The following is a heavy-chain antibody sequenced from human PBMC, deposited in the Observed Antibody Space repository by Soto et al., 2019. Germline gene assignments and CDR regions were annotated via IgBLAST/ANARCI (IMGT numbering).Heavy chain of an antibody. CDR1: VYSFTSYW. V-gene: IGHV5-51*01. Sequence: XXSLKISCKGSVYSFTSYWIGWVRQMPRKGLEWMGIIXPGDYXTRYSQYFQGXXTISADKXXSTDYLQWSSLKASDTAMYYCARHPGPDATGRVWGQGTLVTVSS. D-gene: IGHD2-2*01. CDR2: IXPGDYXT. J-gene: IGHJ4*02. CDR3: ARHPGPDATGRV.